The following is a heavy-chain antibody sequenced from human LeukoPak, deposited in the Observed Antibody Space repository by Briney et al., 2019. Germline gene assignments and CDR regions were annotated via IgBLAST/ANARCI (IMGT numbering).Heavy chain of an antibody. Sequence: GGSLRLSCAANGFTFSSYWMSWVRQAPGKGLEWVAKIKQDGSEKYYVDSVKGRFTISRDNAKNSLYLQMNSLRAEDTAVYYCAREGYYDSSGYYRWGQGTLVTVSS. CDR3: AREGYYDSSGYYR. V-gene: IGHV3-7*01. CDR1: GFTFSSYW. CDR2: IKQDGSEK. J-gene: IGHJ4*02. D-gene: IGHD3-22*01.